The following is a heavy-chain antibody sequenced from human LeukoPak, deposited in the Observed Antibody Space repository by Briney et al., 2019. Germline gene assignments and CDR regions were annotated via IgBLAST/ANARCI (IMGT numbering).Heavy chain of an antibody. J-gene: IGHJ4*02. V-gene: IGHV3-15*01. CDR1: GITLSDHY. D-gene: IGHD1-14*01. CDR3: TTVGNPAYFAS. Sequence: PGGSLRLSCAASGITLSDHYMDWVRQGPGRGLEWVGRLTSRTDGGTTDYAAPVKGRFTISRDDSKNTLYLQMNSLKTEDTAVYYCTTVGNPAYFASWGQGTLVTVSS. CDR2: LTSRTDGGTT.